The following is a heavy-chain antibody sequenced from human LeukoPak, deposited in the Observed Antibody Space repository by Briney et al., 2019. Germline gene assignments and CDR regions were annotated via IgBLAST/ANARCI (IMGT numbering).Heavy chain of an antibody. Sequence: GGSLRLSCAASGFTFSSYWMSWVRQAPGKGLEWVANIKHDGSEKNYVDSVKGRFTISRDNAKNSPYLRMNSLRAEDTAVYYCARDAPNYSSTWYPSHYWGRGTLVTVSS. CDR3: ARDAPNYSSTWYPSHY. D-gene: IGHD6-13*01. CDR2: IKHDGSEK. V-gene: IGHV3-7*03. CDR1: GFTFSSYW. J-gene: IGHJ4*02.